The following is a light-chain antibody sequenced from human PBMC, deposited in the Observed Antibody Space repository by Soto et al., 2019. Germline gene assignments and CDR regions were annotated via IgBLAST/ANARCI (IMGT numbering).Light chain of an antibody. CDR3: QQYGSSPDT. CDR1: QSVSSSY. V-gene: IGKV3-20*01. CDR2: GAS. Sequence: EIVLTQSPGTLSLSPGERATLSCRASQSVSSSYLAWYQQKPGQAPRLLVYGASSRATGLPDRFSGSGSGTDCTLTISRLEPEDFAVYYCQQYGSSPDTFGQGTKLEIK. J-gene: IGKJ2*01.